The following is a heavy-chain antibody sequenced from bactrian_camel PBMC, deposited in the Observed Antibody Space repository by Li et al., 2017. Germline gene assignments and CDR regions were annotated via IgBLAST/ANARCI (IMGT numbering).Heavy chain of an antibody. Sequence: GGSLILSCSTSTFYYNNWCLGWFRQAPGKSREAVAALDSDGSPMYADSVKGRFTISRENSNGILYLYLQMGSLTPEDTATYYCAADSLIGGYCLEYGYNYEGQGTQVTVS. D-gene: IGHD2*01. CDR1: TFYYNNWC. CDR2: LDSDGSP. J-gene: IGHJ4*01. V-gene: IGHV3S53*01.